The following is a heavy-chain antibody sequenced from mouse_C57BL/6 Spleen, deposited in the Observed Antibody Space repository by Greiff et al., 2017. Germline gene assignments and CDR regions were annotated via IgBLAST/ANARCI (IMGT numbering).Heavy chain of an antibody. D-gene: IGHD1-1*01. Sequence: EVKLQESGPGLVKPSQSLSLTCSVTGYSITSGYYWNWIRQFPGNKLEWMGYISYDGSNNYNPSLKNRISITRDTSKNQFFLKLNSVTTEDTATYYCARERYYYGSGVWGTGTTVTVSS. CDR2: ISYDGSN. CDR1: GYSITSGYY. V-gene: IGHV3-6*01. CDR3: ARERYYYGSGV. J-gene: IGHJ1*03.